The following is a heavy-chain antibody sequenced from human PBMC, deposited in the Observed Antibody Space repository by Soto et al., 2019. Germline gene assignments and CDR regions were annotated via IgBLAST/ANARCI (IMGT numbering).Heavy chain of an antibody. Sequence: QVQLVESGGGLVKPGGSLRLSCAASGFTFTDYYMSWIRRAPGKGLEWVSYISSGGSTIYYADSVKGRFTISRDNAKNSLYLQMTSLRAEDTAVYYCARSHLYYDSSGYPDYWGQGTLVTVSS. J-gene: IGHJ4*02. CDR1: GFTFTDYY. D-gene: IGHD3-22*01. CDR2: ISSGGSTI. V-gene: IGHV3-11*01. CDR3: ARSHLYYDSSGYPDY.